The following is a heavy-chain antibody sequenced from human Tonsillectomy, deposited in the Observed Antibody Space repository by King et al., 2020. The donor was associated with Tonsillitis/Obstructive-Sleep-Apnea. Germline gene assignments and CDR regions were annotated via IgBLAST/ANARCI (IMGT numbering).Heavy chain of an antibody. CDR3: ARGPGIAALVTRTFDY. Sequence: VPLQQWGAGLLKPSETLSLTCAVYGGSFSGYYWSWIRQPPGKGLEWIGEIHHSGSTNYNPSLKSRLTISVDTSKNQFSLKLSSVTAADTAVYYCARGPGIAALVTRTFDYWGQGTLVTVSS. J-gene: IGHJ4*02. CDR2: IHHSGST. V-gene: IGHV4-34*01. D-gene: IGHD6-13*01. CDR1: GGSFSGYY.